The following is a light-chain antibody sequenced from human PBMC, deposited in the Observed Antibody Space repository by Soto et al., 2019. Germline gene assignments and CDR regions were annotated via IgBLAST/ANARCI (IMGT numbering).Light chain of an antibody. J-gene: IGKJ1*01. CDR3: LQQNSYPRT. CDR2: AAS. CDR1: QGISSW. V-gene: IGKV1-17*03. Sequence: DIQRSESPSSVSASVGNRVTITCWGRQGISSWVAWYQQKPWKVPKGLIYAASSLQSGVPSRFSATRSGTEFTLTLSGLQTEDFPTYDGLQQNSYPRTFRQGTKVDI.